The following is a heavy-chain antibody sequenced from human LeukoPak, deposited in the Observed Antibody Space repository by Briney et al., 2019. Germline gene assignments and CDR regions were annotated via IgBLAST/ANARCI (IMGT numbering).Heavy chain of an antibody. CDR1: GGSLSSYN. CDR2: IYYSGST. D-gene: IGHD2-15*01. CDR3: ARALVVKTPRGSFTFDY. Sequence: SETLSLTCTDPGGSLSSYNWSWIRQPPGKGLEWSGYIYYSGSTNYNPSLKSRATISVDTSKNQFSLKLSSVTAADTAVDYCARALVVKTPRGSFTFDYWGQGTLVTVSS. V-gene: IGHV4-59*01. J-gene: IGHJ4*02.